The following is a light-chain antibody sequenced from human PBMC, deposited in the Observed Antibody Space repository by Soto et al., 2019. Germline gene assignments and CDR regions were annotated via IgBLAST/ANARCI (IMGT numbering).Light chain of an antibody. CDR3: QQRSDGIT. V-gene: IGKV3-11*01. CDR1: QSVGNN. CDR2: DAS. Sequence: EIVLTQSPGTLSLSPGERATLSCSASQSVGNNLGWYEQRPGQSPRLLIYDASDRAAGIPTRFSGSGSGTDFTLIISSLEPEDFAVYFCQQRSDGITFGQGTRLETK. J-gene: IGKJ5*01.